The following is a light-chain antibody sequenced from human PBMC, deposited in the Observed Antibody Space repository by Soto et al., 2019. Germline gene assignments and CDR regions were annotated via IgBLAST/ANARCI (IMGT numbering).Light chain of an antibody. Sequence: DIVMTQSADSLAVSLGERATINCKSSQSVFSNSNNKKYLAWYQQKPGQPPKLLTHWASIRESGVPDRFSGSGSGTDFTLTISRLEPEDFAVYYCQQYGRSPTTFGHGTKVDI. CDR2: WAS. V-gene: IGKV4-1*01. J-gene: IGKJ1*01. CDR3: QQYGRSPTT. CDR1: QSVFSNSNNKKY.